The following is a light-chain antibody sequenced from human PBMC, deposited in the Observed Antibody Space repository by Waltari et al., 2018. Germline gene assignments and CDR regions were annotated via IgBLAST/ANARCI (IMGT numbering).Light chain of an antibody. Sequence: DIQMTQSPSSLSESVGDRVTITCRASQGISNYLAWYQQQPGKVPKLLIYAASTLQSGVPSRFSGGGSGTDFTLTISSLQPEDVATYYCQKYNNALFAFGPGTKVDIK. CDR3: QKYNNALFA. J-gene: IGKJ3*01. V-gene: IGKV1-27*01. CDR1: QGISNY. CDR2: AAS.